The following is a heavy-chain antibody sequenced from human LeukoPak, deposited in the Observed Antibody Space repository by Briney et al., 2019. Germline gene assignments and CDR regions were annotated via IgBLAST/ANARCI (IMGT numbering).Heavy chain of an antibody. CDR3: ARNFGTIYYYYYMDV. CDR2: INPNGNTP. D-gene: IGHD1-14*01. CDR1: GYTFTRFY. J-gene: IGHJ6*03. V-gene: IGHV1-46*01. Sequence: ASVKVSCKASGYTFTRFYLYWLRQAPGQGLEWMGTINPNGNTPRYAQKFQGRVTMTKDTSTSTIYLELTSLRSEDTAVYYCARNFGTIYYYYYMDVWGKGTTVTVSS.